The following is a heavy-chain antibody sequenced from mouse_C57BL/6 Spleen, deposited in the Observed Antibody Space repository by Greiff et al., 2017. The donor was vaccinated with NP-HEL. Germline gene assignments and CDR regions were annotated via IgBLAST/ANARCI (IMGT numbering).Heavy chain of an antibody. J-gene: IGHJ4*01. Sequence: QVQLKESGPGLVQPSQSLSITCTVSGFSLTSYGVHWVRQSPGKGLEWLGVIWRGGSTDYNAAFMSRLSITKDNSKSQVFFKMNSLQADDTAIYYCAKYDYDDYYAMDYWGQGTSVTVSS. CDR3: AKYDYDDYYAMDY. CDR2: IWRGGST. CDR1: GFSLTSYG. V-gene: IGHV2-5*01. D-gene: IGHD2-4*01.